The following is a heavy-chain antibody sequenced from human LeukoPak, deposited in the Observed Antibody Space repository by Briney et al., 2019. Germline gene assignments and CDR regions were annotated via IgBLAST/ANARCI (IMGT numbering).Heavy chain of an antibody. CDR3: ARDPVAYDGSGNLWDY. J-gene: IGHJ4*02. CDR2: IYYSGST. Sequence: SQTLSLTCTVSGGSISSGDYYWSWIRQPPGKGLEWIGYIYYSGSTYYNPSLKSRVTISVDTSKNQFSLKLSSVTAADTAVYYCARDPVAYDGSGNLWDYWGQGTLVTVSS. D-gene: IGHD3-22*01. V-gene: IGHV4-30-4*08. CDR1: GGSISSGDYY.